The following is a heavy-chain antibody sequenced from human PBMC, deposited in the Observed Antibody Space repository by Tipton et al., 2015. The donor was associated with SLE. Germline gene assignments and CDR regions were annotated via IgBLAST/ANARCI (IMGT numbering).Heavy chain of an antibody. CDR2: INHSGST. V-gene: IGHV4-34*01. Sequence: TLSLTCAVYGGSFSGYYWSWIRQPPGKGLEWIGEINHSGSTNYNPSLKSRVTISVDTSKNQFSLKLSSVTAADTAVYYCARVIGAGSSWYQHWGQGTLVTVSS. CDR1: GGSFSGYY. CDR3: ARVIGAGSSWYQH. D-gene: IGHD6-13*01. J-gene: IGHJ1*01.